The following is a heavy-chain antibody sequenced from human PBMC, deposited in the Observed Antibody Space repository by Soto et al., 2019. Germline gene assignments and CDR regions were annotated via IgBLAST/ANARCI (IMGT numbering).Heavy chain of an antibody. CDR1: GGTFSSYA. CDR3: ARDSVRSDYYYYYGMDV. Sequence: SVKVSCKASGGTFSSYAISWVRQAPGQGLEWMGGIIPIFGTANYAQKFQGRVTITADESTSTAYMELSSLRSEDTAVYYCARDSVRSDYYYYYGMDVWGQGTTVTVSS. J-gene: IGHJ6*02. CDR2: IIPIFGTA. V-gene: IGHV1-69*13. D-gene: IGHD4-17*01.